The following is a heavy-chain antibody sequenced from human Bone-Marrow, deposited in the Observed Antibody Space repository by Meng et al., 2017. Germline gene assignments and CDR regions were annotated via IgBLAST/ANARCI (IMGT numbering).Heavy chain of an antibody. V-gene: IGHV1-18*01. D-gene: IGHD3-10*01. Sequence: QVHVVQSGAEFKWPVASVKVCRKASHYTFTGYGVSWFRRAPGQGLGLMAWLGGHDGDTSHAPRFQGRVTVTSDRPTATAYMELRNLRSVDTGVYYCARGTPGRRYADYWGQGTLVTVSS. J-gene: IGHJ4*02. CDR3: ARGTPGRRYADY. CDR1: HYTFTGYG. CDR2: LGGHDGDT.